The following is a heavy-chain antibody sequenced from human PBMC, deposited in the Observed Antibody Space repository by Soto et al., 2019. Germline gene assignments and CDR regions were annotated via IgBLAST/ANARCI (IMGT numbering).Heavy chain of an antibody. D-gene: IGHD6-19*01. J-gene: IGHJ4*02. CDR2: IYHSGTT. V-gene: IGHV4-4*02. CDR1: SGSISSSNW. Sequence: QVLLQESGPGLVKPSGTLSLTCAVSSGSISSSNWWSWVRQPPGKGLEWIGEIYHSGTTNYNPSLKGRGTLSVSKAKDQFSLKLSSVTAADTAVYYCASLIAVANYWGQGTLVTVSS. CDR3: ASLIAVANY.